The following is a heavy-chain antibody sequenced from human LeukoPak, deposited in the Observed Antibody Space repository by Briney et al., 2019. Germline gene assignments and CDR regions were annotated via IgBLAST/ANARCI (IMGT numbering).Heavy chain of an antibody. J-gene: IGHJ4*02. CDR1: GYSFSTYV. D-gene: IGHD6-19*01. CDR2: MNPKSGNT. CDR3: ARGREWLVAFDS. Sequence: GASVKVSCKASGYSFSTYVINCVRQAPGQGLEWMGWMNPKSGNTGYAQNFQGRVTMTRNTSISTAYMELSGLRSDDTAVYYCARGREWLVAFDSWGQGALVTVSS. V-gene: IGHV1-8*01.